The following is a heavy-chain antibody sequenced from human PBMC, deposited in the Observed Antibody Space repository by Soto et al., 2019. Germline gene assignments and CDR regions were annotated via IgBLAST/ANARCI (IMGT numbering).Heavy chain of an antibody. CDR2: INSDGTST. J-gene: IGHJ4*02. V-gene: IGHV3-74*01. Sequence: PGGSLRLSCAASGFTFSSFWMHWVRQAPGNGLVWVSRINSDGTSTSYADSVKGRFTISRDNAKNTLYLQMNSLRADDTAVYYCVRKHYYDTSGYLFDYWGQGT. CDR3: VRKHYYDTSGYLFDY. D-gene: IGHD3-22*01. CDR1: GFTFSSFW.